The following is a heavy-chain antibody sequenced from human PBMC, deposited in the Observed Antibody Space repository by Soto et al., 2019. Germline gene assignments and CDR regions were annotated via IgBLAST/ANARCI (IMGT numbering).Heavy chain of an antibody. V-gene: IGHV3-33*01. CDR3: ARVGGRGYDFWSGYYSYYYYYYMDV. D-gene: IGHD3-3*01. J-gene: IGHJ6*03. CDR2: IWYDGSNK. CDR1: GFTFSSYG. Sequence: GGSLRLSCAASGFTFSSYGMHWVRQAPGKGLEWVAVIWYDGSNKYYADSVKGRFTISRDNSKNTLYLQMNSLRAEDTAVYYCARVGGRGYDFWSGYYSYYYYYYMDVWGKGTTVTVSS.